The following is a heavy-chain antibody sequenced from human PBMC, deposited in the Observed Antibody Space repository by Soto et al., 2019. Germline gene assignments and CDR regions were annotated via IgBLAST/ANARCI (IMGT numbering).Heavy chain of an antibody. CDR3: ARDLSDIVLVPADPGAY. CDR2: ISAYNGNT. CDR1: GYTFTSYG. V-gene: IGHV1-18*01. D-gene: IGHD2-2*01. J-gene: IGHJ4*02. Sequence: QVQLVQSGAEVKKPGASVKVSCKASGYTFTSYGISWVRQAPGQGLEWMGWISAYNGNTNYAQKLQGRVTMTTDTSXSXXYMELRSRRSDDTAVYYCARDLSDIVLVPADPGAYWGQGTLVTVSS.